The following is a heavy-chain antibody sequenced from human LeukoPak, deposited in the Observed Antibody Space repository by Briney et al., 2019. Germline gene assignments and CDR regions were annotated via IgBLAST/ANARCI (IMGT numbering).Heavy chain of an antibody. CDR2: VSISGSII. V-gene: IGHV3-48*03. D-gene: IGHD4-23*01. CDR3: ARRLTVVRLDY. CDR1: GFTFSSYE. J-gene: IGHJ4*02. Sequence: AGGSLRLSCVASGFTFSSYEMNWVRQAPGKGLEWVSYVSISGSIIYYADSVKGRFTISRDNAKNSLFLQMNSLRAEDTAVYYCARRLTVVRLDYWGQGTLVTVSS.